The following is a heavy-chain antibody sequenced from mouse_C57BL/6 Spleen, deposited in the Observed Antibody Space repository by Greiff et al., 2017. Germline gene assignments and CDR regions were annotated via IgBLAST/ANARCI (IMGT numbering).Heavy chain of an antibody. V-gene: IGHV1-82*01. D-gene: IGHD2-4*01. CDR3: ARSSIYYDYDAVDY. CDR1: GYAFSSSW. CDR2: IYPGDGDT. Sequence: QVQLKESGPELVKPGASVKISCKASGYAFSSSWMNWVKQRPGKGLEWIGRIYPGDGDTNYNGKFKGKATLTADKSSSTAYMHLSSLTSEDSAVYFCARSSIYYDYDAVDYWGQGTTLTVSS. J-gene: IGHJ2*01.